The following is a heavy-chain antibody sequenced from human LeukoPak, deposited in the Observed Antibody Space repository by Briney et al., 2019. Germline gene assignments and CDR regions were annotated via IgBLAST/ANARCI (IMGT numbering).Heavy chain of an antibody. CDR2: IVDTGDGT. CDR1: GITLANYG. CDR3: AKERGHPLPNYHMDV. J-gene: IGHJ6*03. V-gene: IGHV3-23*01. D-gene: IGHD4/OR15-4a*01. Sequence: GGSLRLSCVVSGITLANYGMSWVRQAPGKGLEWVSTIVDTGDGTFYADSVRGRFTISRDSSKNTLYLQMNSLRADDTAVYYCAKERGHPLPNYHMDVWGKGTTVTVSS.